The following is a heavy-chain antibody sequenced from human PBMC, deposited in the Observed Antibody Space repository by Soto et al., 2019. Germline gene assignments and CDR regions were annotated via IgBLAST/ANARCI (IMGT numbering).Heavy chain of an antibody. CDR3: ARHCDSPSCHLEVY. D-gene: IGHD2-2*01. CDR1: GYSLTNYW. Sequence: GESLKISCQGSGYSLTNYWISWVRQMPVKGLEWVGRIYPKDSYSDYSPSFRGHVTFSVDKSINTAYLQCSSLKASDTAIYYCARHCDSPSCHLEVYWGQGTLVTVSS. V-gene: IGHV5-10-1*01. J-gene: IGHJ4*02. CDR2: IYPKDSYS.